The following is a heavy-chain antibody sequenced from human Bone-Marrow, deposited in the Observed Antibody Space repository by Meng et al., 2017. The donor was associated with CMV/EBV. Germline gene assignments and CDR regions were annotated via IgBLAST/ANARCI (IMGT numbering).Heavy chain of an antibody. Sequence: GSLRLSCAVYGGSFSGYYWSWIRQPPGKGQEWIGYIYCSGSTNYNPSLKSRVTISVDTSKNQFSLKLSSVTAADTAVYYCARLAPKGYCSSTSCYWWFDPWGQGTLVTVSS. D-gene: IGHD2-2*01. J-gene: IGHJ5*02. V-gene: IGHV4-59*01. CDR1: GGSFSGYY. CDR2: IYCSGST. CDR3: ARLAPKGYCSSTSCYWWFDP.